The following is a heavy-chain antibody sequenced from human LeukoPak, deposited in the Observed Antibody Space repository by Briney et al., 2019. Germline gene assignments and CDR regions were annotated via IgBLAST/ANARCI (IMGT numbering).Heavy chain of an antibody. CDR3: ARVLVRQWLVPTYDY. D-gene: IGHD6-19*01. J-gene: IGHJ4*02. CDR2: ISAYNGNT. Sequence: GASVKVSCKASGYTFTSYGISWVRQAPGQGLEWMGWISAYNGNTNYAQKLQGRVTMTTDTSTSTAYMELRSLRSDDTAVYYCARVLVRQWLVPTYDYWGQGTWSPSPQ. V-gene: IGHV1-18*01. CDR1: GYTFTSYG.